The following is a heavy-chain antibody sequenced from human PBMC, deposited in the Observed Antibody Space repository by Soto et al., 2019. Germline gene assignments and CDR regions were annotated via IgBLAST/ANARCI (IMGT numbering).Heavy chain of an antibody. D-gene: IGHD6-19*01. J-gene: IGHJ6*02. Sequence: PGGPLRLPCAASGFTFSSYSMNWVRPAPGKGLEWVSYISSSSSTIYYADSVKGRFTISRDNAKNSLYLQMNSLRDEDTAVYYCARGPPWPVTDYYYYYGMDVWGQGTTVTVSS. CDR1: GFTFSSYS. CDR2: ISSSSSTI. V-gene: IGHV3-48*02. CDR3: ARGPPWPVTDYYYYYGMDV.